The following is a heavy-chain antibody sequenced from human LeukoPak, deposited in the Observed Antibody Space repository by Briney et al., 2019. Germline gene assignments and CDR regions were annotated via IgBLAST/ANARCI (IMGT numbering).Heavy chain of an antibody. V-gene: IGHV3-23*01. CDR3: AKDALEVRAVITYNWFDP. J-gene: IGHJ5*02. CDR1: GFTFSSYA. CDR2: ISGSCGST. D-gene: IGHD3-10*01. Sequence: GGSLRLSYAASGFTFSSYAMSWVRQAPGKGLEWVSAISGSCGSTYYADSVKGRFTISRDNSTNTLYLQMNSLRAEYTAVSYCAKDALEVRAVITYNWFDPWGQGTLATVFS.